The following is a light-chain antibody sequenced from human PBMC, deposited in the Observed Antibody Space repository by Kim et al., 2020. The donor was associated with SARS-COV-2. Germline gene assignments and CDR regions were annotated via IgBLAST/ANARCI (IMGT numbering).Light chain of an antibody. CDR1: RRDVGGYNY. CDR3: SSYAGSNNFVV. Sequence: HSGPRSCTGPRRDVGGYNYVSWYQQYPGKAPKLMIYEVTKRPSGVPDRFSGSKSGNTASLTVSGLQAEDEADYYCSSYAGSNNFVVFGGGTQLTVL. J-gene: IGLJ2*01. V-gene: IGLV2-8*01. CDR2: EVT.